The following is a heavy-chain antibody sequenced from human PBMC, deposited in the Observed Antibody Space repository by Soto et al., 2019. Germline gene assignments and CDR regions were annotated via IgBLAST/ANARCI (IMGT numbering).Heavy chain of an antibody. CDR2: IKTKADAGTT. D-gene: IGHD1-1*01. CDR1: GFTFKNAW. J-gene: IGHJ4*02. CDR3: AAHSGKYWNHFDS. Sequence: GFLRHSGAASGFTFKNAWMSWVRQAPGKGLEWVGRIKTKADAGTTDYAAPVKGRFTISRDDSKNTLYLQMNSLLPEDTAVYYCAAHSGKYWNHFDSWGVGTLVTVYS. V-gene: IGHV3-15*01.